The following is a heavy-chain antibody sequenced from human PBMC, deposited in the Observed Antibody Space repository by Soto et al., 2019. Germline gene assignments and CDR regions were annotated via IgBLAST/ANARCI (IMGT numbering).Heavy chain of an antibody. J-gene: IGHJ6*02. D-gene: IGHD3-3*01. Sequence: SETLSLTCTVSGGSISSGGYHWSWIRQHPGKGLEWIGYIYYSGSTYYNPCLKSRVTISVDTSKNQFSLKLSSVTAADTAVYYCARVPTYDFWNRHYYGMDVWGQGTTVTVSS. CDR3: ARVPTYDFWNRHYYGMDV. CDR1: GGSISSGGYH. CDR2: IYYSGST. V-gene: IGHV4-31*03.